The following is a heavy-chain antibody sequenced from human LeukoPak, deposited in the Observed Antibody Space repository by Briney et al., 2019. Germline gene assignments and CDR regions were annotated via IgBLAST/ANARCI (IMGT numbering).Heavy chain of an antibody. V-gene: IGHV4-34*01. CDR1: GGPFSGYY. Sequence: PSETLSLTCAVYGGPFSGYYWSWIRQPPGKGLEWIGVINHSGSTNYNPSLKSRVTISVDTSKNQFSLKLSSVTAADTAVYYCATGRRRHCSSTSCYNLSYFDYWGQGTLVTVSS. J-gene: IGHJ4*02. CDR2: INHSGST. CDR3: ATGRRRHCSSTSCYNLSYFDY. D-gene: IGHD2-2*02.